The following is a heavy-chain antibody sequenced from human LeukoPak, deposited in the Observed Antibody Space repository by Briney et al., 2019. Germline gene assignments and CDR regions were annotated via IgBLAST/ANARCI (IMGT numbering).Heavy chain of an antibody. CDR1: GYTFTGYY. J-gene: IGHJ6*03. D-gene: IGHD1-14*01. CDR2: INPNSGGT. CDR3: ARDQSTRKPYYYYMDV. Sequence: ASVKVSYKASGYTFTGYYMHWVRQAPGQGLEWMGWINPNSGGTNYAQKFQGRVTKTRDTSISTAYMELSRLRSDDTAVYYCARDQSTRKPYYYYMDVWGKGTTVTVSS. V-gene: IGHV1-2*02.